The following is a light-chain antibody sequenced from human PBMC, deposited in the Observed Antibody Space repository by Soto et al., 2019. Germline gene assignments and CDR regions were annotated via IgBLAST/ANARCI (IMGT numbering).Light chain of an antibody. CDR3: QQDGSSPPIT. J-gene: IGKJ4*01. V-gene: IGKV3-20*01. CDR1: QSVSSRY. Sequence: EIVLTQSPGTLSLSPGERATLSCRASQSVSSRYLAWYQQKPGQAPRLLIYGASSRATGIPDMFSGSGSGTDFTLTSSRLETEDLAVYYCQQDGSSPPITFGGGTKVEIK. CDR2: GAS.